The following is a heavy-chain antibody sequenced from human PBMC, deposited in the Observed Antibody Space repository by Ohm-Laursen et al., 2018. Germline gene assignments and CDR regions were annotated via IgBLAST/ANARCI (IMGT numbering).Heavy chain of an antibody. CDR2: ISYDGSNK. CDR1: GFTFSSYG. V-gene: IGHV3-30*18. J-gene: IGHJ4*02. D-gene: IGHD3-3*01. Sequence: SLRLSCAASGFTFSSYGMHWVRQAPGKGLEWVAVISYDGSNKYYADSVKGRFPISRDNSKNTLYLQMNSLRAEDTAVYYCAKDRADFWSGYCDYWGQGTLVTVSS. CDR3: AKDRADFWSGYCDY.